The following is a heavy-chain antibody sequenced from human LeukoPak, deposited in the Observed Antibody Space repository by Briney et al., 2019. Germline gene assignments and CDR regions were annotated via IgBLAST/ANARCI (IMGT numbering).Heavy chain of an antibody. J-gene: IGHJ6*03. CDR1: GFTLSSYA. V-gene: IGHV3-23*01. D-gene: IGHD3-10*01. CDR2: ISASGGGT. Sequence: GGSLRLSCAASGFTLSSYAMSWVRQAPGKGLEWVSSISASGGGTNSADSVKGRFTISRDNSKNTVYLQMNSLRAEDTAVYYCAKVMKGSERLTMVRGVIIKTAGLYYMDVWGKGTTVTVSS. CDR3: AKVMKGSERLTMVRGVIIKTAGLYYMDV.